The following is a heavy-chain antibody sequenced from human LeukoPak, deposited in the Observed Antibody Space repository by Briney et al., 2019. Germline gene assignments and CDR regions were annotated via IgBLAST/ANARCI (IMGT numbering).Heavy chain of an antibody. V-gene: IGHV4-39*01. CDR3: ATGYTSNCPYN. J-gene: IGHJ4*02. Sequence: PSETLSLTCTVSGGSISSSSYYWGWIRQPPGKGLEWIGTIYYSGSTYYNPSLKSRDTISVDTSKNQFSLKLRSVTAADTAVYYCATGYTSNCPYNWGQGTLVTVSS. CDR2: IYYSGST. D-gene: IGHD6-13*01. CDR1: GGSISSSSYY.